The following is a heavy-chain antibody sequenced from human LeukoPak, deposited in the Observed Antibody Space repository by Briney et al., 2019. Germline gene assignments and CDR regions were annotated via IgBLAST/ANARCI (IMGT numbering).Heavy chain of an antibody. CDR3: ARGLVEGRDGYNYRFDY. Sequence: PSETLSLTCAVYGGSFSGYYWSWIRQPPGKGLEWIGEINHSGSTNYNPSLKSRVTISVDTSKNQFSLKLSSVTAADTAVYYCARGLVEGRDGYNYRFDYWGQGTLVTVSS. CDR2: INHSGST. J-gene: IGHJ4*02. V-gene: IGHV4-34*01. CDR1: GGSFSGYY. D-gene: IGHD5-24*01.